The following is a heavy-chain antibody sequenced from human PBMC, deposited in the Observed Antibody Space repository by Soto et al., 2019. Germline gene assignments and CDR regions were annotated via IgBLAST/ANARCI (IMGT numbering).Heavy chain of an antibody. CDR3: ARVPYSSSGFYYYYGMDV. D-gene: IGHD6-6*01. CDR2: IIPIFGTA. CDR1: GGTFSSYA. J-gene: IGHJ6*02. V-gene: IGHV1-69*01. Sequence: QVQLVQSGAEVKKPGSSVKVSCKASGGTFSSYAISWVRQAPGQGLEWMGGIIPIFGTANYAQKFKGRVTITADESTSTAYMELSSLRSEDTAVYYCARVPYSSSGFYYYYGMDVWGQGTTVTVSS.